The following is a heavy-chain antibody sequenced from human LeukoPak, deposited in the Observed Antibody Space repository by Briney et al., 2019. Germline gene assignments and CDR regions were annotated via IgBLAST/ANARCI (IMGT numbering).Heavy chain of an antibody. CDR2: IIPILGIA. D-gene: IGHD2-21*02. J-gene: IGHJ3*02. Sequence: ASVKVSCKASGGTFSSYAISWVRQAPGQGLEWMGRIIPILGIANYAQKFQGRVTITADKSTSTAYMELSSLRSEDTAVYYCARGGRDIVVVTADDAFDIWGQGTMVTVSS. V-gene: IGHV1-69*04. CDR3: ARGGRDIVVVTADDAFDI. CDR1: GGTFSSYA.